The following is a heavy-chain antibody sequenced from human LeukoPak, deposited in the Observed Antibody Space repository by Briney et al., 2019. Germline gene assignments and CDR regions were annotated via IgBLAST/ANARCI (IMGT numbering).Heavy chain of an antibody. J-gene: IGHJ4*02. V-gene: IGHV4-38-2*01. D-gene: IGHD5-18*01. CDR2: IYHSGST. CDR3: ARQDTAMVTDY. CDR1: GYSISSGYY. Sequence: SETLSLTCAVSGYSISSGYYWGWIRQPPGKGLEWIGSIYHSGSTYYKPSLKSRVTISVDTSKNQFSLKLSSVTAADTAVYYCARQDTAMVTDYWGQGTLVTVSS.